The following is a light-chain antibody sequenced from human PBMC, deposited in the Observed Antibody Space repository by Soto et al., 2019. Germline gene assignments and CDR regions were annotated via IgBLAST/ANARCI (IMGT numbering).Light chain of an antibody. CDR3: QRYGNSPPGRLT. V-gene: IGKV3-20*01. CDR2: GAS. CDR1: QSVSSNY. J-gene: IGKJ4*01. Sequence: EIVLTQSPGTLSLSPGERVTLSCRASQSVSSNYLAWYQQKPGQAPRLLLYGASSRATGIPDRFSCSWSGTDFTLTISTLEPEDFAVYYCQRYGNSPPGRLTFGGWTKVEIK.